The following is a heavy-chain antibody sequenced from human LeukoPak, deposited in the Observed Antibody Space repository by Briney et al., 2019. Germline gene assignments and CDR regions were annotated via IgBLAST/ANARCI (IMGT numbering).Heavy chain of an antibody. CDR3: AREGSDSAYGYYY. V-gene: IGHV4-4*07. J-gene: IGHJ4*02. D-gene: IGHD4-17*01. CDR2: ISTSGST. Sequence: SETLSLTCTVSGGSISSYYWSWIRQPAGKGLEWIGRISTSGSTTYKPSLKSRVTMSVDTSKNQFSLKLSPVIAADTAVYYCAREGSDSAYGYYYWGQGTLVTVSS. CDR1: GGSISSYY.